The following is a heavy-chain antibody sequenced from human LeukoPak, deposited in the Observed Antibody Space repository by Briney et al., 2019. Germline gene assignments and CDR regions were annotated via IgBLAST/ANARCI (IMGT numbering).Heavy chain of an antibody. CDR2: IYYSGST. D-gene: IGHD3-16*01. CDR3: ARADYGSLDY. J-gene: IGHJ4*02. Sequence: PSETLSLTCTVSGGSISSYYWSWIRQPPGKGLEWIGYIYYSGSTNYNPSLKSRVTISVDTSKNQFPLKLSSVTAADTAVYYCARADYGSLDYWGQGTLVTVSS. V-gene: IGHV4-59*01. CDR1: GGSISSYY.